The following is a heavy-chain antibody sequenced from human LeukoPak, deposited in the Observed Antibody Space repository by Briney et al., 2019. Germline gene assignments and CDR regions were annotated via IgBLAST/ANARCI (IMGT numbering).Heavy chain of an antibody. D-gene: IGHD2-21*02. Sequence: GGSLRLSCAASGFTFSSYSMNWVRQAPGKGLEWVSYISSSSSTIYNADSVKGRFTISRDNAKNSLYLQMNSLRAEDTSVYYCARVGSTDSPHAFDIWGQGTMVTVSS. CDR2: ISSSSSTI. CDR3: ARVGSTDSPHAFDI. CDR1: GFTFSSYS. V-gene: IGHV3-48*01. J-gene: IGHJ3*02.